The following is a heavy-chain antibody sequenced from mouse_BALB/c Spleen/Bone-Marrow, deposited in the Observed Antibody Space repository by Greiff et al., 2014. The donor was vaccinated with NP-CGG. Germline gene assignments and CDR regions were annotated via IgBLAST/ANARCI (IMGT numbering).Heavy chain of an antibody. CDR1: GDSITNAY. Sequence: EVQGVESGPSLVKPSQTPSLTCSVTGDSITNAYWNWIRKFPGNKIDYMGYISYSGNTYYNPSLKSRISITRDTSKNQFYLQLNSVTTEDTATYFCARGTGYYFDYWGQGTTLTVSS. V-gene: IGHV3-8*02. CDR3: ARGTGYYFDY. D-gene: IGHD3-3*01. CDR2: ISYSGNT. J-gene: IGHJ2*01.